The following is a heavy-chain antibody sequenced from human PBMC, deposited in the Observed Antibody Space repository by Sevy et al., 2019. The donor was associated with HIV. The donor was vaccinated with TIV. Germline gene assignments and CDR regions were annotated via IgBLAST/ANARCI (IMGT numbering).Heavy chain of an antibody. D-gene: IGHD4-17*01. CDR1: GFTFDDYA. Sequence: GGSLRLFCAASGFTFDDYAMHWVRQAPGKGLEWVSGISWNSGSIGYADSVKGRFTISRDNAKNSLYLQMNSLRAEDTALYYCAKDITLGLTTVTTNAFDIWGQGTMVTVSS. V-gene: IGHV3-9*01. CDR2: ISWNSGSI. J-gene: IGHJ3*02. CDR3: AKDITLGLTTVTTNAFDI.